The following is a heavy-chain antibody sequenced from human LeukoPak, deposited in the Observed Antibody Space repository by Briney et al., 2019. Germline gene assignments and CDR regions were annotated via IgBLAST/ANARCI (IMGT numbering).Heavy chain of an antibody. V-gene: IGHV4-34*01. CDR3: AREGGPYRPLDY. CDR1: GGSFSGFY. CDR2: INHSGST. Sequence: SETLSLTCAVYGGSFSGFYWSWIRQPPGKGLQWIGEINHSGSTNYNPSLKSRVTISVDTSKNQFSLKLSSVTAADTAVYYCAREGGPYRPLDYSGQGTLVTVSS. J-gene: IGHJ4*02.